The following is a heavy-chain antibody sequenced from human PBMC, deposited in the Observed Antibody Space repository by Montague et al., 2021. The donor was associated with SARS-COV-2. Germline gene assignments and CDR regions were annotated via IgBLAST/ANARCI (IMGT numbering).Heavy chain of an antibody. J-gene: IGHJ4*02. CDR2: INYGGST. Sequence: SQTLSLTCAVYGGSFSDYHWSWICQSPGGGLGWIGQINYGGSTKYNPSLRSRVTISIDTSKNQFSLKLTSVTAADTAVYYCARGAPGYWGQGTLVTVSS. D-gene: IGHD1-1*01. CDR3: ARGAPGY. CDR1: GGSFSDYH. V-gene: IGHV4-34*01.